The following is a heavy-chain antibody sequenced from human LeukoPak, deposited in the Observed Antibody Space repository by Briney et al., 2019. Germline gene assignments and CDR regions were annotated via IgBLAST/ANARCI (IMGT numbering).Heavy chain of an antibody. D-gene: IGHD3-22*01. CDR2: IYYSGST. J-gene: IGHJ4*02. CDR3: ARAGAIVALNY. Sequence: SETLSLTCTVSGGSISSYYWSWIRQPPGKGLEWIGYIYYSGSTNYNPSLKSRVTISVDTSKNQFSLKLSSVTAADTAVYYCARAGAIVALNYWGQGTLVTVSS. CDR1: GGSISSYY. V-gene: IGHV4-59*01.